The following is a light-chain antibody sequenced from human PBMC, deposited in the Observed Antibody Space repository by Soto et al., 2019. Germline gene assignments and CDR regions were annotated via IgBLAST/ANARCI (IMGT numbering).Light chain of an antibody. CDR1: SSDVGRYNY. CDR3: SSYTSSSSLDVL. CDR2: EVS. J-gene: IGLJ2*01. V-gene: IGLV2-14*01. Sequence: QSALTQPASVSGSPGQSIAISCTGTSSDVGRYNYVSWYQHQSGKAPKLLIYEVSNRPSGVSSRFSGSKSGNTASLTISGLQAEDEADYYCSSYTSSSSLDVLFGGGTQLTVL.